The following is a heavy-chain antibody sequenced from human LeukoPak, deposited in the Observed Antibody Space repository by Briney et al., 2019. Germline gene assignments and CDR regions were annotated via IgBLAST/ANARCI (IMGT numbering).Heavy chain of an antibody. J-gene: IGHJ4*02. CDR1: GFTVSSSH. CDR3: ARVWFGDKSHFDS. D-gene: IGHD3-10*01. CDR2: IYSDGST. Sequence: GGSLRLSCAASGFTVSSSHMSWVRQAPGEGLEWVSVIYSDGSTYYAASVSGRFTISRVNSKDTVSLQMNGLRAEDTAVYYCARVWFGDKSHFDSWGQGTLVTVSS. V-gene: IGHV3-53*01.